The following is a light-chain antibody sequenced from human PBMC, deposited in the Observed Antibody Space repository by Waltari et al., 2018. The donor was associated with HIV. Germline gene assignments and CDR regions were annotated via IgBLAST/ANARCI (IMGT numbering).Light chain of an antibody. CDR2: DNN. CDR3: GTWDNSLETVV. Sequence: QSVLTQPPSVSAAPGQTVSISCSGFSSNIGNNFVSWYHQLPGKAPKLLIFDNNKRPSGIPDRVSASKSGTSATLAITGLQTGDEGDYYCGTWDNSLETVVFGGGTKVTVL. V-gene: IGLV1-51*01. J-gene: IGLJ2*01. CDR1: SSNIGNNF.